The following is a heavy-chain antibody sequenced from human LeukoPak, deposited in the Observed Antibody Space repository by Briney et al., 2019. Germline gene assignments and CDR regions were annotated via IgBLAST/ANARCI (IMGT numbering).Heavy chain of an antibody. J-gene: IGHJ5*02. D-gene: IGHD3-22*01. Sequence: PGGSLRLSCAASRFTLNRYWMSWVRQAPGKGREWVANIKQDGSEKYYVDSVKGRFTISRDNAKNSLYLQMNSLRAEDTAVYYCARAYYYDSSGYRSNWFDPWGQGTLVTVSS. CDR2: IKQDGSEK. CDR1: RFTLNRYW. CDR3: ARAYYYDSSGYRSNWFDP. V-gene: IGHV3-7*01.